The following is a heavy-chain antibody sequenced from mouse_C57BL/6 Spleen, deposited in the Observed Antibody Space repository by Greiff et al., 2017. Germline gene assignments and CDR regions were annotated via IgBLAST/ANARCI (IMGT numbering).Heavy chain of an antibody. D-gene: IGHD2-10*01. J-gene: IGHJ3*01. Sequence: QVQLQQPGAELVKPGASVQLSCKASGYTFTSYWMHWVKQRPGRGLEWIGRIDPNRGGAKYNEKFKSKATLTVDKPSGTAYMQLCSLTSRVSAVYYVAREWAYSWFAYWGQGTLVTVAA. CDR1: GYTFTSYW. CDR3: AREWAYSWFAY. CDR2: IDPNRGGA. V-gene: IGHV1-72*01.